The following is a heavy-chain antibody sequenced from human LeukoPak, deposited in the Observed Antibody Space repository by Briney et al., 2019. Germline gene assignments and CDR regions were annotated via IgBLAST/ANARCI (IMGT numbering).Heavy chain of an antibody. J-gene: IGHJ4*02. CDR2: IWYDGSNK. CDR1: RFTFSSYG. CDR3: ARSLGGYGPFDY. D-gene: IGHD3-16*01. V-gene: IGHV3-33*01. Sequence: PGGSLRLSCAASRFTFSSYGMHWVRQAPGKGLEWVAVIWYDGSNKYYADSVKGRFTISRDNSKNTLYLQMNSLRAEDTAVYYCARSLGGYGPFDYWGQGTLVTVSS.